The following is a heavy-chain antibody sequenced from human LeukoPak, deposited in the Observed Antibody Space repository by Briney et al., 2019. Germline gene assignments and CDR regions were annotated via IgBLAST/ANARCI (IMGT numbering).Heavy chain of an antibody. CDR2: ISGSGGST. CDR3: ARSRCGGDCYFRADAFDI. CDR1: GFTFSSYA. Sequence: HPGGSLRLSCAASGFTFSSYAMSWVRQAPGKGLEWVSAISGSGGSTYYADSVKGRFTISRDNAKNSLYLQMNSLRAEDTAVYYCARSRCGGDCYFRADAFDIWGQGTMVTVSS. D-gene: IGHD2-21*02. V-gene: IGHV3-23*01. J-gene: IGHJ3*02.